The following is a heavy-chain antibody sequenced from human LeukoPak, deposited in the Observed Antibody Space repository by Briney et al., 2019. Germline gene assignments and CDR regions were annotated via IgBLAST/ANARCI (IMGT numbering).Heavy chain of an antibody. V-gene: IGHV4-31*03. Sequence: SETLSLTCTVPGGSISSSSYFWNWIRQHPGKGLEWIGYIYNSGTTYYNPSLKSRVTISVDTSKNQFSLKVSSVTAADTAVYYCARSPRRGGYPSNAFDIWGQGTTVTVSS. CDR2: IYNSGTT. CDR1: GGSISSSSYF. D-gene: IGHD5-24*01. J-gene: IGHJ3*02. CDR3: ARSPRRGGYPSNAFDI.